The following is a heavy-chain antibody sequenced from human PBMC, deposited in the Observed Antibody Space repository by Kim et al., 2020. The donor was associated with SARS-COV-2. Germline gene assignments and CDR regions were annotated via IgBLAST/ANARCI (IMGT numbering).Heavy chain of an antibody. D-gene: IGHD3-10*01. CDR3: ARDMDYYGSGVRGVWDYFGLDG. J-gene: IGHJ6*02. Sequence: GGSLRLSCAASGFTFSSYWMHWVRQAPGKGLEWVAVISYDGSNKYYADSVKGRFTISRDNSKNTLYLQMNSLRAEDTAVYYCARDMDYYGSGVRGVWDYFGLDGWGGGREVSDSS. CDR2: ISYDGSNK. V-gene: IGHV3-30*03. CDR1: GFTFSSYW.